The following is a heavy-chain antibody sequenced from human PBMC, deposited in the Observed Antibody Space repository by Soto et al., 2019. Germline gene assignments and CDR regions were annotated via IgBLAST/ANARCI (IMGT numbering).Heavy chain of an antibody. J-gene: IGHJ3*02. CDR2: INHSGST. V-gene: IGHV4-34*01. CDR3: ARDKLITIIVVTTSEEVHASDI. Sequence: QVQLQQWGAGLLKPSETLSLTCAVYGGSFSGYYWSWIRQPPGKGLEWIGEINHSGSTNYNPSLTSRVTISVDTSKNQFSLKLSSVTAADTAVYYCARDKLITIIVVTTSEEVHASDIWGQGTMVTVSS. CDR1: GGSFSGYY. D-gene: IGHD3-22*01.